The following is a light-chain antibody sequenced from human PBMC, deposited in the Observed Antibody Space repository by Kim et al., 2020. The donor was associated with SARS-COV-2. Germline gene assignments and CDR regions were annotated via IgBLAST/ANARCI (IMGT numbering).Light chain of an antibody. J-gene: IGLJ2*01. V-gene: IGLV3-1*01. Sequence: SVAVSPGQTASITCAGEKLGDKYACWYQQKPGQSPVLVIYQDSKRPSGIPERFSGSNSGNTATLTISGTQAMDEADYYCQAWDSRVFGGGTQLTVL. CDR2: QDS. CDR1: KLGDKY. CDR3: QAWDSRV.